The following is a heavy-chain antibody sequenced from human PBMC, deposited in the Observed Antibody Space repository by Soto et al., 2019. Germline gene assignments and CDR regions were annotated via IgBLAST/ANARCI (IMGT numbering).Heavy chain of an antibody. V-gene: IGHV3-9*01. J-gene: IGHJ4*02. CDR2: ISWNSGSI. CDR1: GFTFDDYA. D-gene: IGHD3-3*01. CDR3: AKGYHYDFWSGYVDY. Sequence: HPGGSLRLSCAASGFTFDDYAMHWVRQAPGKGLEWVSGISWNSGSIGYADSVKGRFTISRDNAKNSLYLQMNSLRAEDTALYYCAKGYHYDFWSGYVDYWGQGTLVTVSS.